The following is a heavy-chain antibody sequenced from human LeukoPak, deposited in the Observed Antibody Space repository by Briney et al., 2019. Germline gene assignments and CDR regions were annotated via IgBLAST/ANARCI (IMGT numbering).Heavy chain of an antibody. D-gene: IGHD3-10*01. CDR1: GFTFSSYS. J-gene: IGHJ6*02. Sequence: GGSLRLSCAASGFTFSSYSMNWVRQAPGKGLEWVSSISSSSYIYYADSVKGRFTISRDNAKNSLYLQMNSLRAEDTAVYYCARDSGVPQGYYYYGMDVWGQGTTVTVSS. CDR3: ARDSGVPQGYYYYGMDV. CDR2: ISSSSYI. V-gene: IGHV3-21*01.